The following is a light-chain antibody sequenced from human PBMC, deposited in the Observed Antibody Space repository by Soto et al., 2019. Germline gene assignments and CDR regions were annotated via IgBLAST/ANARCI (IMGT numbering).Light chain of an antibody. CDR2: DAS. J-gene: IGKJ2*01. CDR1: QSVSYN. V-gene: IGKV3-11*01. CDR3: QQRGDWPLYT. Sequence: EIVLTQSPATLSLSPGERATLSCRTSQSVSYNLAWYQQKPGQAPRLLIYDASTRATGVPARFSGSGSGTEFTLTIISLEPDDFAVYYCQQRGDWPLYTFGQGSKLEIK.